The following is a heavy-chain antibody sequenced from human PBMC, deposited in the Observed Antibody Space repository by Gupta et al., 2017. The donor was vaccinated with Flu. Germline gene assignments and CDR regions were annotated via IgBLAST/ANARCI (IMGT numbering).Heavy chain of an antibody. J-gene: IGHJ4*02. D-gene: IGHD3-22*01. V-gene: IGHV3-11*01. CDR1: GFTFSDYF. Sequence: QVQLVESGGGLVKPGGSLRLSCAASGFTFSDYFMSWIRQAPGKGLEWISYISSTGSILFYADSVEGRFTTSRDNAKNSLFLQMNSLRAEDTAMYYCVRGYYDRSERYDYWGQGSLVTVSS. CDR2: ISSTGSIL. CDR3: VRGYYDRSERYDY.